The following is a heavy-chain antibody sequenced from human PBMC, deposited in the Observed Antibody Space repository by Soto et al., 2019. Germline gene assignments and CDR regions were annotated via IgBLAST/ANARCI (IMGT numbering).Heavy chain of an antibody. V-gene: IGHV3-53*01. CDR1: GFTVSSNY. D-gene: IGHD2-2*01. CDR3: AREGSGSSTSFDY. J-gene: IGHJ4*02. CDR2: IYSGGST. Sequence: GGSLRLSCAASGFTVSSNYMSLVRQAPGKGLEWVSVIYSGGSTYYADSVKGRFTISRDTSKNTLYLQMNSLRVEETAVYYCAREGSGSSTSFDYWGQGTLVTVSS.